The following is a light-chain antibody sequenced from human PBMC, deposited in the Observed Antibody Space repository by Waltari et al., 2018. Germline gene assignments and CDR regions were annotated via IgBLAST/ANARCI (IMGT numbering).Light chain of an antibody. V-gene: IGKV1-9*01. Sequence: IQLTQSPSSLSASVGDRVTITCRASQGISSYLAWYQQKPGKAHKLLIYTASTLQSGVPSRFSGSGSGTDFTLTISSLQPEDFSTYYCQQVYSSPLTFGQGTRLEIK. J-gene: IGKJ5*01. CDR2: TAS. CDR1: QGISSY. CDR3: QQVYSSPLT.